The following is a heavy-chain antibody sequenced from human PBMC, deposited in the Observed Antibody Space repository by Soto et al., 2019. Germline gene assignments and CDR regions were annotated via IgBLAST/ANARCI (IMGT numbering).Heavy chain of an antibody. CDR1: GYTFTSYG. V-gene: IGHV1-18*01. Sequence: GASVKVSCKASGYTFTSYGISWVRQAPGQGGEWMGWISAYNGNTNYAQKLEGRVAMTTETSTSTAYMELRSLRSDDTAVYYCARHKNYYDSSGYPGSLFWFDPWGQGTLVTVSS. CDR3: ARHKNYYDSSGYPGSLFWFDP. CDR2: ISAYNGNT. J-gene: IGHJ5*02. D-gene: IGHD3-22*01.